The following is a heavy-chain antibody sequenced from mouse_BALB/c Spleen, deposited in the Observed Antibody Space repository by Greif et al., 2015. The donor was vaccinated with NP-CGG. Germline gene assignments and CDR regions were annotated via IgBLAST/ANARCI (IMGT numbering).Heavy chain of an antibody. CDR2: IVPANGNT. J-gene: IGHJ2*01. CDR3: ASYVYGYYFDY. CDR1: GFNIKEKF. V-gene: IGHV14-3*02. D-gene: IGHD2-2*01. Sequence: EVMLVESGAELVKPGASVKLSCTASGFNIKEKFMHWVKERPEQGLEWIGRIVPANGNTKYDPKFQGKATITADTSSNTAYLQLSSLTSEDTAVYYCASYVYGYYFDYWGRGTTLTVSS.